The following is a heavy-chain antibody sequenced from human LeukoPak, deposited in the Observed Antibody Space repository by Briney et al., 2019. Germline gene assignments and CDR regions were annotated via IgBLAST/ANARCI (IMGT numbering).Heavy chain of an antibody. D-gene: IGHD1-26*01. CDR2: IYHSGST. CDR3: ARAIEVGAMTPFDY. J-gene: IGHJ4*02. CDR1: SGSISSSSYY. Sequence: SETLSLTCTVSSGSISSSSYYWGWIRQPPGKGLEWIGSIYHSGSTYYNPSLKSRVTISVDTSKNQFSLKLSSVTAADTAVYYCARAIEVGAMTPFDYWGQGTLVTVSS. V-gene: IGHV4-39*07.